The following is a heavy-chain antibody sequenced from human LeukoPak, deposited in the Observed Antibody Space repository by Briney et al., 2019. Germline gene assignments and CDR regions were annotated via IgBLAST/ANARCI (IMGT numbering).Heavy chain of an antibody. D-gene: IGHD1-26*01. CDR3: PRHLLTPGGSYYFDF. J-gene: IGHJ4*02. Sequence: GESLKISCWDSGSSFTSYWIGWVRQMPGKGLEWMGIIYPGDSDIRYGPSFQGQVTISADKSISTAYLQWSSLRASDTAIYYCPRHLLTPGGSYYFDFWGQGTLVTVSS. V-gene: IGHV5-51*01. CDR1: GSSFTSYW. CDR2: IYPGDSDI.